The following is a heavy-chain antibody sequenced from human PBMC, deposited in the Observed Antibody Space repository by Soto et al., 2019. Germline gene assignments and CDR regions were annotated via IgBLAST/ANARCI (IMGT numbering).Heavy chain of an antibody. J-gene: IGHJ4*02. CDR2: INHSGST. Sequence: PSETLSLTCAVYGGSFSDYYWSWIRQPPGKGLEWIGEINHSGSTNYNPSLKSRVTISVDTSKNQFSLKLSSVTAADTALYYCAGEGSTMVRGVISGYWGQGTLVTVSS. D-gene: IGHD3-10*01. CDR3: AGEGSTMVRGVISGY. CDR1: GGSFSDYY. V-gene: IGHV4-34*01.